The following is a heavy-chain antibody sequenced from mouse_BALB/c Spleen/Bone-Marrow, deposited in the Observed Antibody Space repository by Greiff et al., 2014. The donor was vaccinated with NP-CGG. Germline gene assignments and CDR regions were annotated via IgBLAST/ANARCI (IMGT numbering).Heavy chain of an antibody. CDR2: IHPNSGNT. CDR3: ANYYGSSSY. Sequence: VKLMESGSVLVRPGASVKLSCKASGYTFTSSWMHWAKQRPGQGLEWIGEIHPNSGNTNYNEEFKGKATLTVDTSSSTAYVDLSSLTSEDSAVYYCANYYGSSSYWGQGTTLTVSS. D-gene: IGHD1-1*01. J-gene: IGHJ2*01. CDR1: GYTFTSSW. V-gene: IGHV1S130*01.